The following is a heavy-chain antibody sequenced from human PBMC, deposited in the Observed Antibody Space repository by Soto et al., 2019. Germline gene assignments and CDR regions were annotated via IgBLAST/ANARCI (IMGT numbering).Heavy chain of an antibody. CDR3: ARSTFRHFYYYYMDV. CDR2: IWYDGSDE. V-gene: IGHV3-33*01. Sequence: QEQMVESGGGVVQPGRSLRLSCAASGFTFSDYPVHWVRQAPGKGLEWVALIWYDGSDESYADSVQGRFTIFRDNSKSTLYLQMNSLRAEDTAVYYCARSTFRHFYYYYMDVWGKGTTVTVSS. CDR1: GFTFSDYP. J-gene: IGHJ6*03.